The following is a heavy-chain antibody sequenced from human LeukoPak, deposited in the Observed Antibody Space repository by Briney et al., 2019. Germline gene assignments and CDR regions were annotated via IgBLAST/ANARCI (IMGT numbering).Heavy chain of an antibody. J-gene: IGHJ5*02. CDR3: ARSGGYCSSTSCYAINWFDP. D-gene: IGHD2-2*01. V-gene: IGHV1-69*05. CDR2: IIPIFGTA. Sequence: ASVKVSCKASGGTFSSYAISWVRQAPGQGLEWMGGIIPIFGTANYAQKFQGRVTITTDESTSTAYMELSRLRSDDTAVYYCARSGGYCSSTSCYAINWFDPWGQGTLVTVSS. CDR1: GGTFSSYA.